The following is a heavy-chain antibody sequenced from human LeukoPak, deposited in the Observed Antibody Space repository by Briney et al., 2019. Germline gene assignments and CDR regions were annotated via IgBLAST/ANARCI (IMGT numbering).Heavy chain of an antibody. CDR3: ARGPSLDY. CDR1: GGSFSGYY. Sequence: SETLSLTCAVYGGSFSGYYWSWIREPPGKGLEWIGEINHSGSTNYNPSLKSRVTISVDTSKSQFSLKLSSVAAADTAVYYCARGPSLDYWGQGTLVTVSS. J-gene: IGHJ4*02. V-gene: IGHV4-34*01. CDR2: INHSGST.